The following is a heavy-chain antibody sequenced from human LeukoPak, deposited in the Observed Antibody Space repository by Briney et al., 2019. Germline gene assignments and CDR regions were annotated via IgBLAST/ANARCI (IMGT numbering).Heavy chain of an antibody. J-gene: IGHJ4*02. D-gene: IGHD5-24*01. CDR3: AAEVGEMATIGY. V-gene: IGHV1-24*01. Sequence: ASVKVSCKVSGYTLTELSMHWVRQAPGKGLEWMGGFDPEDGETNYAQKFQERVTITRDMSTSTAYMELSSLRSEDTAVYYCAAEVGEMATIGYWGQGTLVTVSS. CDR1: GYTLTELS. CDR2: FDPEDGET.